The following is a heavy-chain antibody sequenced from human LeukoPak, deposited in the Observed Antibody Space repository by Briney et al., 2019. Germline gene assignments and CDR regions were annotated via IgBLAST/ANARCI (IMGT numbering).Heavy chain of an antibody. V-gene: IGHV3-7*01. D-gene: IGHD6-13*01. CDR2: IKEDGSEK. Sequence: GPLRLSCVASGFTFSSIWMTWVRQAPGKGLEWVANIKEDGSEKNYVDSVKGRFTISRDNAKNSLYLQMNSLRAEDTAIYYCVREGSSWGYYFDYWGQGTLVTVSS. CDR1: GFTFSSIW. J-gene: IGHJ4*02. CDR3: VREGSSWGYYFDY.